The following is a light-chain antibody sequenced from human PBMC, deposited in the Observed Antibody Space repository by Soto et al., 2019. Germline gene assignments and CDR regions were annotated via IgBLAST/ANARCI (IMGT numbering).Light chain of an antibody. CDR2: ATS. J-gene: IGKJ2*01. CDR3: HQYATSPFT. V-gene: IGKV3-20*01. Sequence: IVLTQSPGTLSLSPGERATVSCRARETIGRAYFAWYQHRPGRTPRLVLSATSNRAAGIPDRFGGSGSGADGTLTISVVEPEYFAVYYCHQYATSPFTFGQGTKLEI. CDR1: ETIGRAY.